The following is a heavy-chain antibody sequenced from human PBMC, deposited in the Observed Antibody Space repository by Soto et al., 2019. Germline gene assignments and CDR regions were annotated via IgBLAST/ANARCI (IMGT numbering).Heavy chain of an antibody. Sequence: EVNLVESGGGLVKPGGSLRLSCAASGFTFGNAWKAWVRQAPGKGLEWVGLIKSNSDGGTADYAAPVKGRFTISRDDSQNSLYLQMSGLKTEDTAVYFCATAGYCSGGSCFYSWGPGTLVTVSS. CDR3: ATAGYCSGGSCFYS. CDR1: GFTFGNAW. J-gene: IGHJ5*02. CDR2: IKSNSDGGTA. V-gene: IGHV3-15*01. D-gene: IGHD2-15*01.